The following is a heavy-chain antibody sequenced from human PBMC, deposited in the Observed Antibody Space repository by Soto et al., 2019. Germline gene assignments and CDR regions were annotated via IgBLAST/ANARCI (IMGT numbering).Heavy chain of an antibody. D-gene: IGHD2-8*01. J-gene: IGHJ4*02. V-gene: IGHV3-74*01. Sequence: GGSLRLSCATSGFTFSSYPIHWVRQAPGKGPVWVSRITEDGSGTTYADSVKGRFTVTRDNAKNTMYLQMSGLGAEDTAVYHCVRGTNGWREMDYWGQGTLVTVSS. CDR3: VRGTNGWREMDY. CDR1: GFTFSSYP. CDR2: ITEDGSGT.